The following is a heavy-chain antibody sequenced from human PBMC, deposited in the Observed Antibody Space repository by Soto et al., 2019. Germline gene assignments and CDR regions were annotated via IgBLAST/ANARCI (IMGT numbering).Heavy chain of an antibody. J-gene: IGHJ4*02. CDR1: GFTFSSYS. Sequence: GSLRLSCAASGFTFSSYSMNWVRQAPGKGLEWVSSISGESRYIIYADSVKGRFTISRDDAQNSLYLQMNYLRAEDTAVYYCARGETVAPRPGFDSWGQGTLVTVSS. CDR3: ARGETVAPRPGFDS. V-gene: IGHV3-21*01. D-gene: IGHD6-6*01. CDR2: ISGESRYI.